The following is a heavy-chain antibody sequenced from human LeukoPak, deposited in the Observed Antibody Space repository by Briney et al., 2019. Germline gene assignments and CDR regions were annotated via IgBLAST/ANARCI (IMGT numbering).Heavy chain of an antibody. CDR1: GFTFSIYA. V-gene: IGHV3-30-3*01. CDR2: MSYDGSNK. D-gene: IGHD6-13*01. CDR3: ARAPDVGAAAARKQGLYYGMDV. J-gene: IGHJ6*02. Sequence: PGRSLKLSCAASGFTFSIYAMHWVRQAPGRGLEWVAVMSYDGSNKFYADSVKGRFTISRDNSKNTLYLQMNSLRAEDTAVYYCARAPDVGAAAARKQGLYYGMDVWGQGTTVTVSS.